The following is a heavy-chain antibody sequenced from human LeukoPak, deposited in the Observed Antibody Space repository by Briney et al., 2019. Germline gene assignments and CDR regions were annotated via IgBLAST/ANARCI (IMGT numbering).Heavy chain of an antibody. V-gene: IGHV4-59*07. Sequence: SDTLSLTCTVSGGSISSFYWSWIRQPPGKGLEWIGYIYYSGSTNYNPSLNGRVSISRDTSNNFFSLRLRSVTAADTAVYFCARGRVSSSTWYSTYYYFFYMDFWGKGPRSPSP. D-gene: IGHD4-11*01. J-gene: IGHJ6*03. CDR1: GGSISSFY. CDR2: IYYSGST. CDR3: ARGRVSSSTWYSTYYYFFYMDF.